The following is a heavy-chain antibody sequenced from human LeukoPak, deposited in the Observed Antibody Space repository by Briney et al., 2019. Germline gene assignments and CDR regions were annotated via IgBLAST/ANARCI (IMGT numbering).Heavy chain of an antibody. Sequence: ETLSLTCAVYGGSFSGYYWSWIRQPPGKGLEWIGEINHSGSTNYNPSLKSRVTISVDTSKNQFSLKLSSVTAADTAVYYCARGPWFDYWGQGTLVTVSS. CDR1: GGSFSGYY. J-gene: IGHJ4*02. CDR2: INHSGST. CDR3: ARGPWFDY. V-gene: IGHV4-34*01.